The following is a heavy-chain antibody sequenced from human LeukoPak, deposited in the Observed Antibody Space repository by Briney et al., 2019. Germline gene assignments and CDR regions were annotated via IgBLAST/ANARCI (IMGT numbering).Heavy chain of an antibody. J-gene: IGHJ4*02. CDR1: GFSFIAYR. CDR2: ITSTSGSI. CDR3: ARVSGTYFYSDY. Sequence: GGSLRLSCAASGFSFIAYRMSWVRQAPGKGLEWVSSITSTSGSIYYADSVKGRFTISRDNAKNSLYLQMDSLTADDTALYFCARVSGTYFYSDYWGQGTLVTVSS. D-gene: IGHD1-26*01. V-gene: IGHV3-21*01.